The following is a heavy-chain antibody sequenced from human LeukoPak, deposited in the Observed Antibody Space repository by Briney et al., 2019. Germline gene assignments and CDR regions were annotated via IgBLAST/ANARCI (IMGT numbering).Heavy chain of an antibody. V-gene: IGHV4-38-2*01. J-gene: IGHJ4*02. D-gene: IGHD1-26*01. CDR2: IYHSGTT. Sequence: SETLSLTCAVSRYSISSGYYWGWIRQPPGKGLEWIGNIYHSGTTYYNPSLRSRVTISVDTSKNQFSLKLSSVTAADTAVYYCARALVGAQTASDYWGQGTLVTVSS. CDR1: RYSISSGYY. CDR3: ARALVGAQTASDY.